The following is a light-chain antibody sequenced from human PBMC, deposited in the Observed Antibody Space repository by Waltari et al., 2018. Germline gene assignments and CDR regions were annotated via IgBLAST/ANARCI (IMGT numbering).Light chain of an antibody. CDR3: SSYAGSSIWV. V-gene: IGLV2-8*01. J-gene: IGLJ3*02. CDR2: EVS. Sequence: QSALTQPPSASGSPGQSVTISCTGTGSDVGGYNDVSWYQQHPGKAPKLMIYEVSKRPSGVPDRFSGSKSGNTASLTVSGLQAEDEADYYCSSYAGSSIWVFGGGTTLTVL. CDR1: GSDVGGYND.